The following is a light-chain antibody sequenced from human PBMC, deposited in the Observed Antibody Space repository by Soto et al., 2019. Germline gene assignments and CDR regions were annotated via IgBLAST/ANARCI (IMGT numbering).Light chain of an antibody. Sequence: QSALTQPASVSGSPGQSITISCTGTSSDVGDYKYVSWYQQHPGKAPKLMIYDVTHRPSGVSNRFSGSKSGNTASLTISGLQAEDEADYYCSSYTSSSTLVFGGGTKLTVL. CDR2: DVT. J-gene: IGLJ2*01. CDR3: SSYTSSSTLV. CDR1: SSDVGDYKY. V-gene: IGLV2-14*01.